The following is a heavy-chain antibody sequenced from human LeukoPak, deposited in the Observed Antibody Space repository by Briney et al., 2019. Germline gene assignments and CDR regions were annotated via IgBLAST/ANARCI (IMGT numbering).Heavy chain of an antibody. CDR1: GFTFSSYG. J-gene: IGHJ5*02. CDR2: ISYDGSNK. CDR3: ARASHPRPLKGVGWFDP. V-gene: IGHV3-30*03. Sequence: PGGSLRLSCAASGFTFSSYGMHWVRQAPGKGLEWVAVISYDGSNKYYADSVKGRFTISRDNSKNTLYLQMNSLRAEDTAVYYCARASHPRPLKGVGWFDPWGQGTLVTVSS.